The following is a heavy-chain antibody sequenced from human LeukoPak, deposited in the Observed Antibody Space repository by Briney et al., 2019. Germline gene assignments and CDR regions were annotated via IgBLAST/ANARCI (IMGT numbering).Heavy chain of an antibody. CDR2: IIPIFGPA. CDR3: ARDALDAFDI. CDR1: GGTFNSYA. V-gene: IGHV1-69*05. J-gene: IGHJ3*02. Sequence: SVQVSYKASGGTFNSYAISWVRQAPGQGREWMGGIIPIFGPANYAQKFQGRVTITTDESTSTAYMELSSLRSEDTAVYYWARDALDAFDIWGEGTMVTVSS.